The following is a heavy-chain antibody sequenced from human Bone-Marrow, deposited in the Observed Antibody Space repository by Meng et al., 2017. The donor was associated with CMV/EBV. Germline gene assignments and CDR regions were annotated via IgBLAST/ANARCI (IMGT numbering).Heavy chain of an antibody. J-gene: IGHJ6*02. CDR3: ARELDTTGTVSPLNV. D-gene: IGHD1-1*01. V-gene: IGHV1-46*01. CDR2: INPSGGST. Sequence: ASVKVSCTASGYTFTGHYMHWVRQAPGQGLEWMGIINPSGGSTSYAQKFQGRVTMTRDTSTSTVYMELSSLRSEDTAVYYCARELDTTGTVSPLNVWGQGTTVTVSS. CDR1: GYTFTGHY.